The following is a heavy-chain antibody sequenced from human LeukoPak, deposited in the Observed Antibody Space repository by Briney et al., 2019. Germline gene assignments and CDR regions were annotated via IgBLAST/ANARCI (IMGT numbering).Heavy chain of an antibody. CDR1: GFTFSSYA. J-gene: IGHJ4*02. CDR2: ISYDGSNK. V-gene: IGHV3-30-3*01. Sequence: GRSLRLSCAASGFTFSSYAMHWVRQAPGKGLEWVAVISYDGSNKYYADSVKGRFTISRDNSKNTLYLQMNSLRAEDTAVYYCAKDLTSGDFDYWGQGTLVTVSS. CDR3: AKDLTSGDFDY. D-gene: IGHD3-10*01.